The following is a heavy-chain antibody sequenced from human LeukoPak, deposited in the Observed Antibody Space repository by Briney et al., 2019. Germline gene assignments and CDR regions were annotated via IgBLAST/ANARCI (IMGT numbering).Heavy chain of an antibody. J-gene: IGHJ6*03. CDR2: IIPIFGTA. CDR3: ARELEGDYYYYYYMDV. CDR1: GGTFSSYA. V-gene: IGHV1-69*05. D-gene: IGHD1-1*01. Sequence: GASVKVSCKASGGTFSSYAISWVRQAPRQGLEWMGRIIPIFGTATYAQKCQSSVTISTDESTSTAYIELSSLRSEDTAVYYCARELEGDYYYYYYMDVWGKGTTVTVSS.